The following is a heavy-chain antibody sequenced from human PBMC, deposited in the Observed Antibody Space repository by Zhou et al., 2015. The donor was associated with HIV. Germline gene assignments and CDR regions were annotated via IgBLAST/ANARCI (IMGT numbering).Heavy chain of an antibody. CDR1: GFTFSSYA. J-gene: IGHJ3*02. D-gene: IGHD2-2*01. CDR2: ISSNGGST. V-gene: IGHV3-64*01. Sequence: EVQLVQSGGGLVQPGGSLRLSCAASGFTFSSYAMHWVRQAPGKGLEYVSAISSNGGSTYYANSVKGRFTISRDNSKNTLYLQMGSLRAEDMAVYYCARDSYCSSTSCYGGVFDIWGQGTMVTVSS. CDR3: ARDSYCSSTSCYGGVFDI.